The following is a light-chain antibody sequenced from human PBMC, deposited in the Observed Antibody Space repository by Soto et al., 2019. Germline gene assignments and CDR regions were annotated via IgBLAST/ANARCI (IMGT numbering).Light chain of an antibody. CDR3: QQTYRSPRT. CDR1: QSFRRS. CDR2: AAS. J-gene: IGKJ1*01. V-gene: IGKV1-39*01. Sequence: DIRMTQSPSSLSVAVADRVTITCRASQSFRRSLNWYQQKPGKAPNIQIYAASSWQTGVPSRFTRSGSGTDFTHTNSNLQPEDFAVYYCQQTYRSPRTFGQRTKVQIK.